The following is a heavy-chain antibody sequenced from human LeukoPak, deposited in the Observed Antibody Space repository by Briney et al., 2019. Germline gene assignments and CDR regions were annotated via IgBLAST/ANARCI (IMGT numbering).Heavy chain of an antibody. CDR1: GITLSNYG. CDR3: AKRGVVIRVILVGFHKEAYYFDS. CDR2: ISGSGGGT. Sequence: HPGGSLRLSCAVSGITLSNYGMSWVRQAPGKGLEWVAGISGSGGGTNYADAVKGRFTISRDNRKNKLHLQMNSLRAKDTAVYFCAKRGVVIRVILVGFHKEAYYFDSWGQGALVIVSS. V-gene: IGHV3-23*01. D-gene: IGHD3-22*01. J-gene: IGHJ4*02.